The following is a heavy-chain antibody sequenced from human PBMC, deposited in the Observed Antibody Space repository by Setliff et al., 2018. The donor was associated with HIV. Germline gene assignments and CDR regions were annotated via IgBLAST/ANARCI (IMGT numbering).Heavy chain of an antibody. CDR3: ARDTAFLKEGTEY. CDR2: VYYNGVT. CDR1: GDSISGSDYY. V-gene: IGHV4-39*02. J-gene: IGHJ4*02. D-gene: IGHD5-18*01. Sequence: PSETLSLTCTVSGDSISGSDYYWAWIRQPPGKGLEWIGSVYYNGVTYYNPSLKSRVTISVDTSKNQFYLRLNSVSAADTAVYFCARDTAFLKEGTEYWGQGTLVTVSS.